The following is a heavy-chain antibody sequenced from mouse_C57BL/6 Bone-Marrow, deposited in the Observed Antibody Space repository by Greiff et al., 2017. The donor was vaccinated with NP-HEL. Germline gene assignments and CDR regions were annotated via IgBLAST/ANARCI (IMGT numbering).Heavy chain of an antibody. Sequence: EVKLMESGGGLVKPGGSLKLSCAASGFTFSSYAMSWVRQTPEKRLEWVATISDGGSYTYYPDNVKGRFPISRDNAKNNLYLQMSHLKSEDTAMYYCARDGLRRAFYFDYWGQGTTLTVSS. CDR1: GFTFSSYA. CDR3: ARDGLRRAFYFDY. CDR2: ISDGGSYT. D-gene: IGHD2-4*01. V-gene: IGHV5-4*01. J-gene: IGHJ2*01.